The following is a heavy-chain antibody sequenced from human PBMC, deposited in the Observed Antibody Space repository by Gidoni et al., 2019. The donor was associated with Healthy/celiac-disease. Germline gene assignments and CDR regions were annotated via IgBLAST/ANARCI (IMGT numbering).Heavy chain of an antibody. Sequence: QVQLVESGGGLVKPGGSLRLSCAASGFTFSDYYMSWIRQAPGKGLEWVSYISSSSSYTNYADSVKGRFTISRDNAKNSLYLQMNSLRAEDTAVYYCARDSSATLYGMDVWGQGTTVTVSS. V-gene: IGHV3-11*05. J-gene: IGHJ6*02. CDR2: ISSSSSYT. CDR3: ARDSSATLYGMDV. CDR1: GFTFSDYY.